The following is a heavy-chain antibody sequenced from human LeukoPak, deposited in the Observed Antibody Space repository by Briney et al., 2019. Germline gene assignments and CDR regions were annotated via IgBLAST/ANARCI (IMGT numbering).Heavy chain of an antibody. Sequence: SETLSLTCTVSGGSISSYYWSWIRQPPGKRLEWIGHIYYSGSTNYNPSLKSRVTISVGTSKNQFSLKLSSVTAADTAVYYCASRSSIWSGYQDTLYYFDSWGQGTLVTVSS. D-gene: IGHD3-3*01. J-gene: IGHJ4*02. V-gene: IGHV4-59*01. CDR3: ASRSSIWSGYQDTLYYFDS. CDR1: GGSISSYY. CDR2: IYYSGST.